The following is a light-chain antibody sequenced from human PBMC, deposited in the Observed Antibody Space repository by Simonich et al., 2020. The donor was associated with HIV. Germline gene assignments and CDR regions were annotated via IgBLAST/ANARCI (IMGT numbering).Light chain of an antibody. CDR3: FLSYGAAREV. Sequence: QAVVTQEPSLTVSPGGTVTLTCGSNTGAVTSGHYADWLQQKPGQAPRTLIYDTNNKHSWTPARFSGSLLGGKAALTLAGAQPEDEADYYCFLSYGAAREVFGGGTKLTVL. CDR1: TGAVTSGHY. CDR2: DTN. J-gene: IGLJ3*02. V-gene: IGLV7-46*01.